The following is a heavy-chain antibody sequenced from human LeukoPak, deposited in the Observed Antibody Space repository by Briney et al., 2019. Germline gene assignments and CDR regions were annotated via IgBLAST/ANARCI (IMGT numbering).Heavy chain of an antibody. J-gene: IGHJ4*02. CDR3: AKDFYESSGYSFDY. D-gene: IGHD3-22*01. CDR2: ISASGGNT. V-gene: IGHV3-23*01. CDR1: GFIFSSFA. Sequence: GGSLRLSCTASGFIFSSFAMNWVRQAPGKGLEWVSGISASGGNTNYADSVKGRLTISRDNSQNTLYLQMDSLRAEDTAIYYCAKDFYESSGYSFDYWGQGTLVAVSS.